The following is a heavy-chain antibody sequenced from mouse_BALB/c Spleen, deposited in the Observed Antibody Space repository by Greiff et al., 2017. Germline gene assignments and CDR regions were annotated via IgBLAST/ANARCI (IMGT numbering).Heavy chain of an antibody. CDR2: IWAGGST. CDR1: GFSLTSYG. CDR3: ARDLVYGNSFFDY. V-gene: IGHV2-9*02. Sequence: VKLMESGPGLVAPSQSLSITCTVSGFSLTSYGVHWVRQPPGKGLEWLGVIWAGGSTNYNSALMSRLSISKDNSKSQVFLKMNSLQTDDTAMYYCARDLVYGNSFFDYWGQGTTLTVSS. J-gene: IGHJ2*01. D-gene: IGHD2-1*01.